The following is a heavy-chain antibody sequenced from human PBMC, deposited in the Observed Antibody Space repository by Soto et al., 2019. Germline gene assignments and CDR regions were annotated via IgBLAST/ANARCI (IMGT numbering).Heavy chain of an antibody. D-gene: IGHD2-2*01. J-gene: IGHJ5*02. Sequence: GSLRLSCAASGFTFSSYGMHWVRQAPGKGLEWVAVISYGGSNKYYADSVKGRFTISRDNSKNTLYLQMNNLRAEDTAVYYCAKDNCISTSCYRLYNWFDPWGQGTLVNVSS. CDR3: AKDNCISTSCYRLYNWFDP. V-gene: IGHV3-30*18. CDR2: ISYGGSNK. CDR1: GFTFSSYG.